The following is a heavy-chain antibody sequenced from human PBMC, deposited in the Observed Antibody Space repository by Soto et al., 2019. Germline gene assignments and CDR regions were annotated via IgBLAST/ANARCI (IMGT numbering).Heavy chain of an antibody. CDR2: IYNVGST. J-gene: IGHJ6*02. CDR3: ARDRIPTGMDV. CDR1: GFTVSSNY. Sequence: EVQLVESGGGLVQPGGSLRLSCAASGFTVSSNYMSWVRQAPGKGLEWVSVIYNVGSTYYADSVKGRFTISRDNSKNTLYLQMNSLRAEYTAVYYCARDRIPTGMDVWGQGTTVTVSS. V-gene: IGHV3-66*01.